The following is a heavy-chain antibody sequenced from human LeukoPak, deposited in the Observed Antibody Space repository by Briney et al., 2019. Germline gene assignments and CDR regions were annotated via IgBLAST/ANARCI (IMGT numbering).Heavy chain of an antibody. CDR3: AKDPPKQRGYSGYGGY. Sequence: GGSLRLSCAASGFTFSSYAMSWVRQAPGKGLEWVSAISGSGGSTYYADSVKGRFTISRDNSKNTLYLQMNSLRAEDTAVYYCAKDPPKQRGYSGYGGYWGQGTLVTVSS. J-gene: IGHJ4*02. V-gene: IGHV3-23*01. CDR1: GFTFSSYA. CDR2: ISGSGGST. D-gene: IGHD5-12*01.